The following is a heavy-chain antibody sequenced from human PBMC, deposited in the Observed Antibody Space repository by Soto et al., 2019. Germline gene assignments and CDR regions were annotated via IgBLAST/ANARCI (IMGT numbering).Heavy chain of an antibody. CDR3: AKAWGYSYGPPYYYGMDV. V-gene: IGHV3-30*18. D-gene: IGHD5-18*01. CDR2: ISYDGSNK. CDR1: GFTFSSYG. J-gene: IGHJ6*02. Sequence: PGGSLRLSCAASGFTFSSYGMHWVRQAPGKGLEWVAVISYDGSNKYYADSVKGRFTISRDNSKNTLYLQMNSLRAEDTAVYYCAKAWGYSYGPPYYYGMDVWGQGTTVTVSS.